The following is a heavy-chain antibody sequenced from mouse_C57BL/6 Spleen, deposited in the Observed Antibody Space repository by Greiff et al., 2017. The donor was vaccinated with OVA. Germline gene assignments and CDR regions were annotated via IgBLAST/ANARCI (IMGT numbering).Heavy chain of an antibody. CDR2: IDPETGGT. Sequence: QVQLQQSGAELVRPGASVTLSCKASGYTFTDYEMHWVKQTPVYGLEWIGAIDPETGGTAYNQKFKGKAILTADKSSSTAYMELRSLTSEDSAVYYCTSPLTGDYWGQGTSVTVSS. CDR1: GYTFTDYE. J-gene: IGHJ4*01. D-gene: IGHD4-1*01. V-gene: IGHV1-15*01. CDR3: TSPLTGDY.